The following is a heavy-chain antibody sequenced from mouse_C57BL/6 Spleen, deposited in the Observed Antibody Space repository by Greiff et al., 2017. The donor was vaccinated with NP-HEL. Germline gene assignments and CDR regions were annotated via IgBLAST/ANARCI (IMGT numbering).Heavy chain of an antibody. CDR3: ARSGDYDGGVLD. J-gene: IGHJ2*01. Sequence: QVQLQQPGAELVKPGASVKLSCKASGYTFTSYWMHWVKQRPGRGLEWIGRIDPNSGGTKYNEKFKSKATLTVDKPSSTAYMQRSSLTSEDSAVYYCARSGDYDGGVLDWGQGTTLTVSS. CDR1: GYTFTSYW. CDR2: IDPNSGGT. D-gene: IGHD2-4*01. V-gene: IGHV1-72*01.